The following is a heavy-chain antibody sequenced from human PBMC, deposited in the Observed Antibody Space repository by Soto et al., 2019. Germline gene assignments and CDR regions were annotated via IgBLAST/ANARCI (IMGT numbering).Heavy chain of an antibody. Sequence: XXSLKISWKASGYNFTNYWIVRVRQVRGKGLEWMGIIYPGDSDSRNNPSFQGQVTISADKSINPAYLQWSSLKASDTALYYCAKFRAAVGDYWGQGTLVTVAS. CDR3: AKFRAAVGDY. CDR1: GYNFTNYW. J-gene: IGHJ4*02. D-gene: IGHD6-13*01. CDR2: IYPGDSDS. V-gene: IGHV5-51*01.